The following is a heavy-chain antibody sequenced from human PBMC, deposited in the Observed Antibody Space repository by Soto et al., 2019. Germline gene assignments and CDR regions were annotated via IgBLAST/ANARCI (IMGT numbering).Heavy chain of an antibody. CDR1: GGSISSYY. D-gene: IGHD3-22*01. J-gene: IGHJ4*02. V-gene: IGHV4-59*12. Sequence: SETLSLTCTVSGGSISSYYWSWIRQPPGKGLEWIGYIYYSGSTNYNPSLKGRVTISVDTSKNQFSLKLSSVTAADTAVYYCARDNRSGYYFDYWGQGTLVTVSS. CDR3: ARDNRSGYYFDY. CDR2: IYYSGST.